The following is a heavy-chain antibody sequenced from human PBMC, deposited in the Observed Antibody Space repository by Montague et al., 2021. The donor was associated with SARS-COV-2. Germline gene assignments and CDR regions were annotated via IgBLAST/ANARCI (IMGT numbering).Heavy chain of an antibody. D-gene: IGHD4/OR15-4a*01. Sequence: SETLSLTRAVSGGSISSSNWWIGEIHHSGSTNYNPSLKSRVTMSVDRSKNHFSLRLSSVTAADTAMYYCARGGYGGWTGYYFDYWGQGTLVTVSS. J-gene: IGHJ4*02. CDR3: ARGGYGGWTGYYFDY. CDR2: IHHSGST. V-gene: IGHV4-4*02. CDR1: GGSISSSNW.